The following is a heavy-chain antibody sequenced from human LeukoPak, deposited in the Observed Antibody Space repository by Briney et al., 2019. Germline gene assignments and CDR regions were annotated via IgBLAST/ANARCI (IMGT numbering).Heavy chain of an antibody. CDR3: ARRLAMTGRYYFDY. J-gene: IGHJ4*02. Sequence: SETLSLTCFVSGGSLSTYYWTWIRQPPGKGLEWIGFVYYNGITKYNPSPQSRVTISVDTSRNQFSLKLNSVTAADTAVYYCARRLAMTGRYYFDYWGEGALVTVSS. CDR1: GGSLSTYY. CDR2: VYYNGIT. V-gene: IGHV4-59*08. D-gene: IGHD6-19*01.